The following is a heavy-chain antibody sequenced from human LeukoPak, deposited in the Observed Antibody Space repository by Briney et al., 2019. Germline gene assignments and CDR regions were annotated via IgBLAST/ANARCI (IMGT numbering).Heavy chain of an antibody. Sequence: PGGSLRLSCAASGFTFSSYSMNWVRQAPGKGLEWVSSISSSSSYIYYADSVKGRFTISRDNAKNSLYLQMNSLRAEDTAVYYCARDPVDTAMVHDYWGQGTLVTVSP. J-gene: IGHJ4*02. V-gene: IGHV3-21*01. D-gene: IGHD5-18*01. CDR1: GFTFSSYS. CDR3: ARDPVDTAMVHDY. CDR2: ISSSSSYI.